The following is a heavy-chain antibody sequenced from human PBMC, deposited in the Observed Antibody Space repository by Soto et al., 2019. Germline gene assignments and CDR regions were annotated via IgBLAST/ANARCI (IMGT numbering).Heavy chain of an antibody. CDR1: GFTFSSYW. CDR3: AREPPYDFWSGYYRSAFDI. Sequence: GGSLRLSCAASGFTFSSYWMHWVRQAPGKGLVWVSRINSDGSSTSYADSVKGRFTISRDNAKNTLYLQMNSLRAEDTAVYYCAREPPYDFWSGYYRSAFDIWGQGTMVTVSS. D-gene: IGHD3-3*01. J-gene: IGHJ3*02. CDR2: INSDGSST. V-gene: IGHV3-74*01.